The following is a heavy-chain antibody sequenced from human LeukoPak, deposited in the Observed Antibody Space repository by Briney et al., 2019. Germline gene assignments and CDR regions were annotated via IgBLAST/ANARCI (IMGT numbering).Heavy chain of an antibody. CDR2: FDPEDGET. CDR1: GYTLTELS. V-gene: IGHV1-24*01. Sequence: GASVKVSCKVSGYTLTELSMHWVRQAPGKGLEWMGGFDPEDGETIYAQKFQGRVTMTEDTSTDTAYMELSSLRSEDTAVYYCATVTLAVAVYWFDPWGQGTLVTVSS. CDR3: ATVTLAVAVYWFDP. D-gene: IGHD6-19*01. J-gene: IGHJ5*02.